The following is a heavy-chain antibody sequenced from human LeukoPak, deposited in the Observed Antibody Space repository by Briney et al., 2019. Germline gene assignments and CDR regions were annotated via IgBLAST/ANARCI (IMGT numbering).Heavy chain of an antibody. CDR1: GYSFTSYG. Sequence: ASVKVSCTASGYSFTSYGISWVRQAPGQGLEWMGWISAYNNNTNYAQKFQGRVTMTTDTSTSTAYMELRSLRSDDTAVYYCARRNYDILTGYYLPYYFDYWGQGTLVTVSS. CDR2: ISAYNNNT. J-gene: IGHJ4*02. V-gene: IGHV1-18*01. CDR3: ARRNYDILTGYYLPYYFDY. D-gene: IGHD3-9*01.